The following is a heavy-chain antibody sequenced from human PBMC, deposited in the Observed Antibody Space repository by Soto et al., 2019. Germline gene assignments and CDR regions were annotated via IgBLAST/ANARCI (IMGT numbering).Heavy chain of an antibody. CDR2: ISYDGSNK. V-gene: IGHV3-30-3*01. Sequence: LRLSCAASGFSFGGYAMHWVRQAPGKGLEWVAVISYDGSNKYYADSVKGRFTISRDNSKNTLFLQMNSLRAEDTAVYYCARSYDSSGFYSFDFWGRGTLVTVSS. D-gene: IGHD3-22*01. J-gene: IGHJ4*02. CDR1: GFSFGGYA. CDR3: ARSYDSSGFYSFDF.